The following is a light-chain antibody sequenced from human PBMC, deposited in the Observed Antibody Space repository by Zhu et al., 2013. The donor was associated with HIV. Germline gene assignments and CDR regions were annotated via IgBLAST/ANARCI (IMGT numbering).Light chain of an antibody. J-gene: IGKJ4*01. V-gene: IGKV3-20*01. CDR2: GAS. CDR3: QQYGSSPLT. CDR1: QTVTKNF. Sequence: ETVLTQSPGTLFLSPGERATLSCTASQTVTKNFLGWYQQKPGQAPRLIISGASTRASGIPARFTGSGSGTDFTLTISRLEPEDFALYYCQQYGSSPLTFGGGTKVEIK.